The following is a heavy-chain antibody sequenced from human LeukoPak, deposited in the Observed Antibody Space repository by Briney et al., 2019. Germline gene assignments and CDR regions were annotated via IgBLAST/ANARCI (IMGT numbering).Heavy chain of an antibody. CDR2: IRQDGSEK. D-gene: IGHD6-13*01. Sequence: GGSLRLSCAASGFTFSSYWMSWVRQAPGKGLEWVANIRQDGSEKYYVDSVKGRFTISRDNAKNSLYLQMNSLRAEDTAVYYCAREHEPIAAAPIDYWGQGTLVTVSS. CDR1: GFTFSSYW. J-gene: IGHJ4*02. V-gene: IGHV3-7*01. CDR3: AREHEPIAAAPIDY.